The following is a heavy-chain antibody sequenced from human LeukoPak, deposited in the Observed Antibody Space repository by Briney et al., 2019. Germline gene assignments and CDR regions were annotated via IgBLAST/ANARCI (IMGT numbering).Heavy chain of an antibody. CDR2: MFYSGST. D-gene: IGHD3-22*01. J-gene: IGHJ4*02. Sequence: PSETLSLTCTVSGDSITGSSYYWGWICPPQGKGLEWIGSMFYSGSTYSNPSLKSRVTISVDTSKNQFSLKLSSVTAADTAVYYCARHYYDSTGYYYFDYWGQGTLVTVSS. CDR3: ARHYYDSTGYYYFDY. V-gene: IGHV4-39*01. CDR1: GDSITGSSYY.